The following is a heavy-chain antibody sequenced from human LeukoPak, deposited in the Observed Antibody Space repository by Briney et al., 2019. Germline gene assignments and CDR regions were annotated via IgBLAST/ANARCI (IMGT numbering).Heavy chain of an antibody. CDR1: GGSISSYY. D-gene: IGHD3-3*01. CDR3: ARGRFLEWSSSFYYYYMDV. CDR2: IYTSGST. Sequence: SETLSLTCTVSGGSISSYYWSWIRQPAGTGLEWIGRIYTSGSTNYNPSLKSRVTMSVDTSKNQFSLKLSSVTAADTAVYYCARGRFLEWSSSFYYYYMDVWGKGTTVTVSS. V-gene: IGHV4-4*07. J-gene: IGHJ6*03.